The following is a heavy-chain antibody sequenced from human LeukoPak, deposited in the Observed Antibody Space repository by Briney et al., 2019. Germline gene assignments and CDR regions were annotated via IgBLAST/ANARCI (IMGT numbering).Heavy chain of an antibody. D-gene: IGHD2-8*01. Sequence: SETLSLTCTVSGGSISTSSYYWGWVRQPPGKGLEWIGNIFYSGSTYYSPSLKSRVTISVDTSKNQFSLKLSSVTAADTAVYYCAGAYDWGQGTLVTVSS. CDR3: AGAYD. CDR1: GGSISTSSYY. CDR2: IFYSGST. J-gene: IGHJ4*02. V-gene: IGHV4-39*01.